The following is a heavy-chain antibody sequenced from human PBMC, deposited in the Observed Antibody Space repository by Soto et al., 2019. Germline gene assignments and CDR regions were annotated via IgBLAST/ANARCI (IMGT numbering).Heavy chain of an antibody. CDR1: GYTFTSYY. CDR2: INPSGGST. CDR3: ARDFRFRVAAAGYFYYYYYGMDV. J-gene: IGHJ6*02. D-gene: IGHD6-13*01. V-gene: IGHV1-46*03. Sequence: ASVKVSCKASGYTFTSYYMHWVRQAPGQGLEWMGIINPSGGSTSYAQKFQGRVTMTRDTSTSTVYMELSSLRSEDTAVYYCARDFRFRVAAAGYFYYYYYGMDVWGQGTTVTVSS.